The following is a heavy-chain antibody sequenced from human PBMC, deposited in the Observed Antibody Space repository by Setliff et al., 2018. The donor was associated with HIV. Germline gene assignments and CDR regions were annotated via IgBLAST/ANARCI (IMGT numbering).Heavy chain of an antibody. Sequence: CAVYGSSFNNYYWSWIRQSPGKGLEWIGEIDHSGGPNYKSSLKSRVTITIDTSKNQFSLKVTSVTAADTAIYYCARGPVSGYDRGWVDSWGQGTQVTVS. V-gene: IGHV4-34*01. D-gene: IGHD5-12*01. J-gene: IGHJ4*02. CDR1: GSSFNNYY. CDR3: ARGPVSGYDRGWVDS. CDR2: IDHSGGP.